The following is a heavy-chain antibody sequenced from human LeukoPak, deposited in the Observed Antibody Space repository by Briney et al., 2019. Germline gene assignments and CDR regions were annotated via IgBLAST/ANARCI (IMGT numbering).Heavy chain of an antibody. J-gene: IGHJ3*02. V-gene: IGHV3-7*01. CDR3: ARDDCSSTSCSYDAFDI. D-gene: IGHD2-2*01. CDR1: GFTSSNNW. CDR2: INKAGGEK. Sequence: GGSLRLSCAASGFTSSNNWMSWVRQAPGKGQEWVANINKAGGEKYYVNSVKGRFTISRDNAKNSLYLQMNSLRAEDTAVYYCARDDCSSTSCSYDAFDIWGQGTMVTVSS.